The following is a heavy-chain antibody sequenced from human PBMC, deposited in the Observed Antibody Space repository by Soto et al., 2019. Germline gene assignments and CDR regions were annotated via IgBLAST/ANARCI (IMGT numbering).Heavy chain of an antibody. Sequence: VQLVESGGGVVQPGRSLRLCCAASGFTFSSYGMHWVRQAPGKGLELVAFIWYDGSFKYYADSVKGRFTISRDNSKNALYLQLDSLRAEDTAEYYCARDSQRRVASSGDHWGQGTLVTVSS. CDR2: IWYDGSFK. CDR3: ARDSQRRVASSGDH. D-gene: IGHD2-15*01. CDR1: GFTFSSYG. V-gene: IGHV3-33*01. J-gene: IGHJ4*02.